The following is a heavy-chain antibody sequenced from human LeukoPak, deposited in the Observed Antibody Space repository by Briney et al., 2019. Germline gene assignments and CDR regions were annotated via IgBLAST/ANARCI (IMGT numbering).Heavy chain of an antibody. CDR2: ISWNSGSI. CDR3: ATDGWAVVVPAATTSAFDI. J-gene: IGHJ3*02. Sequence: GRSLRLSCAASGFTFDDYAMHWVRQAPGKGLEWVSGISWNSGSIGYADSVKGRFTISRDNAKNSLYLQMNSLRAEDTALYYCATDGWAVVVPAATTSAFDIWGQGTMVTVSS. V-gene: IGHV3-9*01. CDR1: GFTFDDYA. D-gene: IGHD2-2*01.